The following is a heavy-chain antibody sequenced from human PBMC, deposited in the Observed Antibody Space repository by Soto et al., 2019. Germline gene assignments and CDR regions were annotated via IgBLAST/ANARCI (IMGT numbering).Heavy chain of an antibody. Sequence: EVQLVESGGALVQPGGSLRLSCAVSGFTFGPWWMQWVRQVPGKGLVWVSRMNGDGTYITYGDFAKGRFTISRDNAKNTLFLQMNSLRAEDTAVYYCVRENYFGLDRWGQGTLVTVSS. D-gene: IGHD1-7*01. CDR2: MNGDGTYI. CDR3: VRENYFGLDR. J-gene: IGHJ5*02. CDR1: GFTFGPWW. V-gene: IGHV3-74*01.